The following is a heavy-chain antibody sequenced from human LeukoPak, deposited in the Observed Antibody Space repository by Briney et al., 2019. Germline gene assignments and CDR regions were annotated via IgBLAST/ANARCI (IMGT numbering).Heavy chain of an antibody. J-gene: IGHJ4*02. CDR1: GGSFSGYY. CDR2: INHRGST. V-gene: IGHV4-34*01. CDR3: ARGNFGEPKEQQLVPDYFDY. D-gene: IGHD6-13*01. Sequence: NTSETLSLTCAVYGGSFSGYYWSWIRQPPGKGLEWIGEINHRGSTHYNPSLKSRVTISVDTSKNQFSLKLSSVTAADTAVYYCARGNFGEPKEQQLVPDYFDYWGQGTLVTVSS.